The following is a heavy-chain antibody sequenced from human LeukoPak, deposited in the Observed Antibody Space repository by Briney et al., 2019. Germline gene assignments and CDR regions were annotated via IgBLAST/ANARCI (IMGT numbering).Heavy chain of an antibody. D-gene: IGHD3-22*01. V-gene: IGHV4-39*01. Sequence: XXGGXISXSSYYWGWVRQPPGKGLEWIXSIYYSGSTYYNPSLKSRVTISVDTSKNQFSLKLSSVTAADTAVYYCARMTYYYDSSGYHFDYWGQGTLVTVSS. CDR2: IYYSGST. CDR3: ARMTYYYDSSGYHFDY. CDR1: GGXISXSSYY. J-gene: IGHJ4*02.